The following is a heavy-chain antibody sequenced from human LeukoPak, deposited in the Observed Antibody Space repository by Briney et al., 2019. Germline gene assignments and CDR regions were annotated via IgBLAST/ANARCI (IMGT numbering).Heavy chain of an antibody. CDR1: GGSISSSSYY. V-gene: IGHV4-39*07. CDR2: IYYSGST. J-gene: IGHJ2*01. CDR3: ARFPTSYGPSRWGPSGRPSKPPSWYFDL. Sequence: SETLSLTCTVSGGSISSSSYYWGWIRQPPGKGLEWIGSIYYSGSTYYNPSLKSRVTISVDTSKNQFSLKLSSVTAADTAVYYCARFPTSYGPSRWGPSGRPSKPPSWYFDLWGRGTLVTVSS. D-gene: IGHD7-27*01.